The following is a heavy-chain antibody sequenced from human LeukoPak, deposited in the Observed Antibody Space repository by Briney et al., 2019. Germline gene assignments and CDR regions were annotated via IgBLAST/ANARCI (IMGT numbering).Heavy chain of an antibody. CDR2: TIPIFGTA. V-gene: IGHV1-69*13. CDR1: GGTFSSYA. Sequence: SVKVSCKASGGTFSSYAISWVRQAPGQGLEWMGGTIPIFGTAEYAQKFQGRVTITADESTSTAYMELSSLSSENAAVYYCAKLGVGSYDGSGYIDYWGQGTLVTVSS. J-gene: IGHJ4*02. D-gene: IGHD3-22*01. CDR3: AKLGVGSYDGSGYIDY.